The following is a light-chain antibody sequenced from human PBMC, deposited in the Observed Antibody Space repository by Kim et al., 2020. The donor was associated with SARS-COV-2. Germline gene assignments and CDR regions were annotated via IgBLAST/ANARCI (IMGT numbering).Light chain of an antibody. V-gene: IGLV3-19*01. J-gene: IGLJ2*01. CDR1: SLRSYY. Sequence: ASGRTVRITCQEDSLRSYYASWYQQKPGQAPVLVIYGKNNRPSGIPDRFSGSSSGNTASLTITGAQAEDEADYYCNSRDSSGNHLVFGGGTQLTVL. CDR3: NSRDSSGNHLV. CDR2: GKN.